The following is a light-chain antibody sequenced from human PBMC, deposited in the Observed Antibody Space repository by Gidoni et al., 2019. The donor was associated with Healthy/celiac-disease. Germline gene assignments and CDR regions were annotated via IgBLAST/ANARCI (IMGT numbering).Light chain of an antibody. Sequence: EIALTQSPGTLSLSPGERATLSCRASQSVSSSYLAWYQQKPGQAPRLLIYGASSRATGIPDRFSGSGSGTDFTLTISRLDPEDFAVYYCQQYDTFGQGTKLEIK. CDR1: QSVSSSY. J-gene: IGKJ2*01. CDR2: GAS. V-gene: IGKV3-20*01. CDR3: QQYDT.